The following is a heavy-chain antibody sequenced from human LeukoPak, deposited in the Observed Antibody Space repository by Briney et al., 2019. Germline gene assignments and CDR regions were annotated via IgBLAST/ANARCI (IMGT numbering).Heavy chain of an antibody. Sequence: SVKVSCKASGGTFSSYTISWVRQARGQGLEWMGRIIPILGIANYAQKFQGRVTITADKSTSTAYMELSSLRSEDTAVYYCASYCSSTSCYSRGGIDYYMDVWGKGTTVTVSS. V-gene: IGHV1-69*02. D-gene: IGHD2-2*01. CDR3: ASYCSSTSCYSRGGIDYYMDV. CDR1: GGTFSSYT. CDR2: IIPILGIA. J-gene: IGHJ6*03.